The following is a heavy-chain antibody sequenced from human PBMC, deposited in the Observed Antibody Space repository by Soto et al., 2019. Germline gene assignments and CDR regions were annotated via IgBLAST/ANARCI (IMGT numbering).Heavy chain of an antibody. D-gene: IGHD3-10*01. CDR1: GYSFTDCA. V-gene: IGHV1-3*04. J-gene: IGHJ5*01. CDR2: INTGNGNT. Sequence: QVQLVQSGAEVKQPGASVKVSCQVSGYSFTDCALHWVRQAPGQRLEWMGWINTGNGNTKYSDNFRGSVIFTRDTSASTAHMELSSLRSDDTAVYYCARASCILRGVISWFDSWGQGILVSVSS. CDR3: ARASCILRGVISWFDS.